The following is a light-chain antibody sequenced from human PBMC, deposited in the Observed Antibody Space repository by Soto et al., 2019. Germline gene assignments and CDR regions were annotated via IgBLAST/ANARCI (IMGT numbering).Light chain of an antibody. V-gene: IGKV1-5*01. J-gene: IGKJ1*01. CDR3: QQYNDYST. Sequence: DIQMTQAPSTLSASFRDRVTITCRASESISRWLAWFQQKPGKAPNLLIYDASILQSGVPSRFSGSGSGTDFTLTISSLQPEDFVTYYCQQYNDYSTFGQGTKVDI. CDR2: DAS. CDR1: ESISRW.